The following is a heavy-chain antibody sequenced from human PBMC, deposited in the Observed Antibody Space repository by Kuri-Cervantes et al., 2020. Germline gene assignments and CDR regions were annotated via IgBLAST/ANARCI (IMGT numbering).Heavy chain of an antibody. D-gene: IGHD2-2*02. CDR1: GYTFTGYY. CDR2: INPNSGGT. V-gene: IGHV1-2*02. CDR3: ARGGRYCSSTNCYTRWELYYYYGMDV. J-gene: IGHJ6*02. Sequence: ASVKVSCKASGYTFTGYYMHWVRQAPGQGLEWMGWINPNSGGTNYAQKFQGRVTMTRNTSISTAYMELSSLRSEDTAVYYCARGGRYCSSTNCYTRWELYYYYGMDVWGQGTTVTVSS.